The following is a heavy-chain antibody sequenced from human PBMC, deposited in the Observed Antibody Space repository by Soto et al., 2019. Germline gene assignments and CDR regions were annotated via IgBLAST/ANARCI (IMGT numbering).Heavy chain of an antibody. CDR3: ARTYYDFWSGYIDAFDI. D-gene: IGHD3-3*01. CDR2: IYYSGST. CDR1: GGSGRGGGYY. V-gene: IGHV4-61*08. Sequence: SETMSVTCSVSGGSGRGGGYYWSWIRQPPGKGLEWIGYIYYSGSTNYNPSLKGRVTISVDTSKNQFSLKLSSVTAAATAVYYCARTYYDFWSGYIDAFDIWGQGTMVTDSS. J-gene: IGHJ3*02.